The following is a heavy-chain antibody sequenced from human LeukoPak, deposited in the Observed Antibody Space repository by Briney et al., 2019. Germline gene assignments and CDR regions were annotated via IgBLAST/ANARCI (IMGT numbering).Heavy chain of an antibody. Sequence: GGSLRLSCAASGFTFSSYAMSWVRQAPGEGLEWVSAISGSGGSTYYADSVKGRFTISRDNSKNTLYLQMNSLRAEDTAVYYCAKDRTNWGSIEYWGQGTLVTVSS. CDR1: GFTFSSYA. D-gene: IGHD7-27*01. V-gene: IGHV3-23*01. J-gene: IGHJ4*02. CDR3: AKDRTNWGSIEY. CDR2: ISGSGGST.